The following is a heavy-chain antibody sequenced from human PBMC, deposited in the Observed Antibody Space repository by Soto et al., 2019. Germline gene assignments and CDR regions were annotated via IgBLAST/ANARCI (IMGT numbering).Heavy chain of an antibody. J-gene: IGHJ3*02. D-gene: IGHD6-13*01. CDR1: GFTFSSYG. CDR3: ARTAGGRVRGALDI. CDR2: IPNAENKK. Sequence: GGSLRLSCVASGFTFSSYGMHWVRQAPGKGLEWVAVIPNAENKKYYADSVKGRFTISRDNSQNTLFLQMHSLMSEDTAVYYCARTAGGRVRGALDIWGQGTMVTVSS. V-gene: IGHV3-30-3*01.